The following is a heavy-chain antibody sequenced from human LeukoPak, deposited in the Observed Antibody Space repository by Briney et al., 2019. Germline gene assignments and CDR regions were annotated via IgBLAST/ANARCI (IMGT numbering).Heavy chain of an antibody. Sequence: GGSLRLSCAASGFSISDAWMSWVPQAPGKGLDWIGRLKSKTDGGTTDYAAPVKGRFTISRDDSKNTLYLQMNSLKTEDTALYYCTTVKGDSSWDRYNWFDPWGQGTLVTVSS. D-gene: IGHD6-13*01. CDR3: TTVKGDSSWDRYNWFDP. CDR1: GFSISDAW. CDR2: LKSKTDGGTT. V-gene: IGHV3-15*01. J-gene: IGHJ5*02.